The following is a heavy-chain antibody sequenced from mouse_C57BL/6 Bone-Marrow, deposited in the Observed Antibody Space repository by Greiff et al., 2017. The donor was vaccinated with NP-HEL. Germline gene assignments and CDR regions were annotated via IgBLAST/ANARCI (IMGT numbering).Heavy chain of an antibody. CDR1: GYTFTSYW. Sequence: QVQLQQSGAELAKPGASVKLSCKASGYTFTSYWMHWVNQRPGQGLEWFGYINPSSGYTKYNQKFKDKATLTADKSSSTAYMKLSSLTYEDSAVYYCASTTVVADWYFDVWGTGTTVTVSS. CDR2: INPSSGYT. J-gene: IGHJ1*03. D-gene: IGHD1-1*01. V-gene: IGHV1-7*01. CDR3: ASTTVVADWYFDV.